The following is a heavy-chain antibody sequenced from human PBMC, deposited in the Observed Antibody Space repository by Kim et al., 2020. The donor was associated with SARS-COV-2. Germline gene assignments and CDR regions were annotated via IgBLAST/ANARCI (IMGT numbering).Heavy chain of an antibody. CDR2: IKQDGSEK. D-gene: IGHD3-16*01. CDR3: VRGGALSYYFDY. CDR1: GFTFSRYW. J-gene: IGHJ4*02. V-gene: IGHV3-7*01. Sequence: GGSLRLSCAASGFTFSRYWMSWVRQAPGKGLEWVANIKQDGSEKYYVDSVKGRFTISRDNAKNSLYLQMNSLRAEDTAVYYCVRGGALSYYFDYWGQGSLVTVSS.